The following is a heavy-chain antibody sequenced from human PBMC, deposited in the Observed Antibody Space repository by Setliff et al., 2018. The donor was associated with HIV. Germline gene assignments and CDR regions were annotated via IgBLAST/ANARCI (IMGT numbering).Heavy chain of an antibody. Sequence: PSETLSLTCTVSGGSISSYYWSWIRQPPGKGLEWIGYIYYSGSTNYNPSLKSRVTISVDTSKNQFSLKLSSVTAADTAVYYCARVHSGSYYVRRDDAFDIWGQGTRVTVSS. CDR2: IYYSGST. CDR3: ARVHSGSYYVRRDDAFDI. D-gene: IGHD1-26*01. J-gene: IGHJ3*02. CDR1: GGSISSYY. V-gene: IGHV4-59*01.